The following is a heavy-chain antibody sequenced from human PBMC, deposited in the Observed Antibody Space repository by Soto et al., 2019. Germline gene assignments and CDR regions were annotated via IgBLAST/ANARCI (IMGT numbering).Heavy chain of an antibody. Sequence: EVPLVESAGGLVQPGESLRLSCAASGFTFSNSWMSWVRQAPGKGLEWVANIKEDGSEKDYVDPVKGRFTITRDNAKNSLYLQMNNLRAEDTAVYFCTRKRFGMDVWGQGTTVTVSS. CDR1: GFTFSNSW. CDR2: IKEDGSEK. J-gene: IGHJ6*02. V-gene: IGHV3-7*03. CDR3: TRKRFGMDV.